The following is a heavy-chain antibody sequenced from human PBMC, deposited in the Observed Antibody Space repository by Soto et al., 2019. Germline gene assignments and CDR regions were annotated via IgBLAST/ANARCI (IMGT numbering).Heavy chain of an antibody. CDR3: ARPAGGYYYMDV. CDR1: GGSISSYY. J-gene: IGHJ6*03. D-gene: IGHD6-19*01. Sequence: SETLSLTCTVSGGSISSYYWSWIRQPPGKGLEWIGQIYYSGSTNYNPSLKSRVTISVDTSKNQFSLKLSSVTAADTAIYYCARPAGGYYYMDVWGKGTTVTVSS. CDR2: IYYSGST. V-gene: IGHV4-59*08.